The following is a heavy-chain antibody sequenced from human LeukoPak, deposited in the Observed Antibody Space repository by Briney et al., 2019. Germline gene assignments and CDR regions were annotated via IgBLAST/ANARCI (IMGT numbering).Heavy chain of an antibody. V-gene: IGHV1-8*01. CDR1: GYTFTSYD. D-gene: IGHD3-22*01. CDR3: ARTYDSSGYYN. J-gene: IGHJ4*02. Sequence: ASVTVSCKASGYTFTSYDINWVRQAPGQGLEWMGWMNPDSGNTGYAQKFQGRVSMTRNTSISTAYMELSSLRSEDTAVYYCARTYDSSGYYNWGQGTLVTVSS. CDR2: MNPDSGNT.